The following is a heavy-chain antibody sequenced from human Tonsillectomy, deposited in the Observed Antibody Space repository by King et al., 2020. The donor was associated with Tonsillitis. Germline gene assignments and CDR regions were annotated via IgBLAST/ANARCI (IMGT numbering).Heavy chain of an antibody. CDR3: ARQIGFCSGGTCSLDN. CDR2: ISGSGAYA. D-gene: IGHD2-15*01. J-gene: IGHJ4*02. V-gene: IGHV3-23*04. Sequence: VQLVESGGGLVQSGGSLRLSCAASGFTFSNYAMSWVRQAPGTGLEWVSSISGSGAYAYYADSVEGRFTISRDNSKNTLCLQMNSLRAEDTAVYYCARQIGFCSGGTCSLDNWGQGALVTVSS. CDR1: GFTFSNYA.